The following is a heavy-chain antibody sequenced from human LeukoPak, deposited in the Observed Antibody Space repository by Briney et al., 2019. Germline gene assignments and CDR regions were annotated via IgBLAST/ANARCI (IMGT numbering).Heavy chain of an antibody. CDR3: ARSAGLTIFGVVTLGD. J-gene: IGHJ4*02. D-gene: IGHD3-3*01. Sequence: ASVKVSCKASGYTFTAYYMHWVRQAPGQGLEWMGWINPNTGGTNYAQRFLGRVTMTRDTSISTAYMELSRLRSDDTAVYYCARSAGLTIFGVVTLGDWGQGTLVTVSS. V-gene: IGHV1-2*02. CDR2: INPNTGGT. CDR1: GYTFTAYY.